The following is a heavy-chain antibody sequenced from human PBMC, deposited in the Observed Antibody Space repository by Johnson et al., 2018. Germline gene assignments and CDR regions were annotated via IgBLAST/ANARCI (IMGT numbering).Heavy chain of an antibody. CDR1: GGSLLTYY. Sequence: QEQLQESGPGLVKPSDTLALICTVSGGSLLTYYWSWIRQPPGTGLEWIGYNYYRGSTNCNSSLTSPVTISLNTPKNQFSLKLRSVTAADTAVYYCARALLPVGAFDIWGQVTMVTVSS. CDR2: NYYRGST. J-gene: IGHJ3*02. V-gene: IGHV4-59*07. CDR3: ARALLPVGAFDI. D-gene: IGHD2-15*01.